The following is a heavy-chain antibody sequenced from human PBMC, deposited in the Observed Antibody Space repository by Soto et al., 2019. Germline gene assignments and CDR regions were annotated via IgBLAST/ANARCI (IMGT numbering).Heavy chain of an antibody. J-gene: IGHJ4*02. V-gene: IGHV1-18*01. CDR3: ARDIDYDIDY. D-gene: IGHD4-17*01. CDR1: GYIFNNYG. Sequence: QVQLVQSESEVQKPGASVKVSCTASGYIFNNYGISWVRQAPGQGLEWMGWIYPKEGKINFGQKFQGRVTLTTDTSTSTAYIELRSLRFDDSAVYFCARDIDYDIDYWDQGTLVTVSS. CDR2: IYPKEGKI.